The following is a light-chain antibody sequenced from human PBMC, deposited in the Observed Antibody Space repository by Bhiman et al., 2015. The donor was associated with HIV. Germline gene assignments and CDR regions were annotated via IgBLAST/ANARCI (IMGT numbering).Light chain of an antibody. Sequence: QSVLTQPPSASGTPGQRVTISCSGSSSNIGSNYVYWYQQLPGTTPKLLIYRNNQRPSGVPDRFSGSRSGTSASLAITGLQAEDEADYFCQSYDSHLGGSFFGGGTKLTVL. CDR1: SSNIGSNY. V-gene: IGLV1-47*01. CDR2: RNN. CDR3: QSYDSHLGGSF. J-gene: IGLJ2*01.